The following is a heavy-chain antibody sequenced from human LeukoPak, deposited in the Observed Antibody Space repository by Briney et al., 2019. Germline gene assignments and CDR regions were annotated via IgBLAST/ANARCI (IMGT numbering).Heavy chain of an antibody. Sequence: TGGSLRLSCAASGFTFNTFGMHWVRQAPGKGLEWVAVISYDGNDEYYADSVKGRFTISRDNSKNTLYLQMNSLRAEDTAVYYCAKTHGNNSWLKYYFDYWGQGTLVTVSS. CDR3: AKTHGNNSWLKYYFDY. CDR1: GFTFNTFG. CDR2: ISYDGNDE. D-gene: IGHD1-1*01. V-gene: IGHV3-30*18. J-gene: IGHJ4*02.